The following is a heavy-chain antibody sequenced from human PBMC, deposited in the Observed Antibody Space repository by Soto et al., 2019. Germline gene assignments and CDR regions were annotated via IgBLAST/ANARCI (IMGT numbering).Heavy chain of an antibody. D-gene: IGHD3-9*01. Sequence: EVQLVESGGGLVQPGGSLRLSCAASGFTFSSYWMSWVRQAPGKGLEWVANIKQDGSEKYYVDSVKGRFTISRDNAKNSLYLQMNSLRAEDTAGYYCARAGRITIFSTGYPLNAFDIWGQGTMVTVSS. V-gene: IGHV3-7*01. J-gene: IGHJ3*02. CDR3: ARAGRITIFSTGYPLNAFDI. CDR1: GFTFSSYW. CDR2: IKQDGSEK.